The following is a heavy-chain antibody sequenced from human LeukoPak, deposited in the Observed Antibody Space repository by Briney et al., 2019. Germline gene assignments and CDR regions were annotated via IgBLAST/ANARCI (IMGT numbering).Heavy chain of an antibody. J-gene: IGHJ4*02. V-gene: IGHV4-30-4*08. CDR3: ARTVVVVVPAAMVFDY. D-gene: IGHD2-2*01. CDR1: GGSISSGDYY. CDR2: IYYSGST. Sequence: SETLSLTCTVSGGSISSGDYYWSWIRQPPGKGLEWNGYIYYSGSTYYNPSLKSRVTISVDTSKNQFSLKLSSVTAADTAVYYCARTVVVVVPAAMVFDYWGQGTLLTVSS.